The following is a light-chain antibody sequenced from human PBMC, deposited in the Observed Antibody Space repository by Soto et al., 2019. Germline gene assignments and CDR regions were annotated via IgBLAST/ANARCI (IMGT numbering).Light chain of an antibody. CDR3: QLYSSSPPYT. CDR2: GAS. J-gene: IGKJ2*01. CDR1: QSVSSAY. Sequence: EIVLTQSPGTLSLSPGVRATLSCRASQSVSSAYLAWYQQKPGQAPRLLIFGASNRATGIPDRFSGSGSGTDFTLTISRLEPEDFAVYYCQLYSSSPPYTFGQGTKLEIK. V-gene: IGKV3-20*01.